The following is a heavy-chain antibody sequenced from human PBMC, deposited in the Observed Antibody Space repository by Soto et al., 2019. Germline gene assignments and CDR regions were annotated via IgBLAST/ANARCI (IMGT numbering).Heavy chain of an antibody. CDR1: GFTFSSYA. D-gene: IGHD6-13*01. CDR3: ARDYEQLADYSYYGMDV. J-gene: IGHJ6*02. CDR2: ISYDGSNK. V-gene: IGHV3-30-3*01. Sequence: QVQLVESGGGVVQPGRSLRLSCAASGFTFSSYAMHWVRQAPGKGLEWVAVISYDGSNKYYADSVKGRFTISRDNSKNTLYLQMNSLRAEDTAVYYCARDYEQLADYSYYGMDVWGQGTTVTVSS.